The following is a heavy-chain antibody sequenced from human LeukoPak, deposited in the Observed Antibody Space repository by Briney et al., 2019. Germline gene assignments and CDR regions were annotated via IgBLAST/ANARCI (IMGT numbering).Heavy chain of an antibody. V-gene: IGHV3-15*01. Sequence: PGGSLRLSCVVSGFLFSNAWMSWVRQAPGKGLEWVGRIKSKSDGGTTEYAAPVKGRFTISRDDSKDTLSLQMNSLKTEDTAVYYCSLRGTKAYSWGQGTLVTVSS. CDR3: SLRGTKAYS. J-gene: IGHJ4*02. D-gene: IGHD3-16*01. CDR1: GFLFSNAW. CDR2: IKSKSDGGTT.